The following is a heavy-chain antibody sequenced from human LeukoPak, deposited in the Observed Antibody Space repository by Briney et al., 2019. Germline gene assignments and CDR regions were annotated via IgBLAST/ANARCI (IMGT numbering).Heavy chain of an antibody. CDR3: ARHRVPRSGWYGDFDC. D-gene: IGHD6-19*01. Sequence: PSETLSLTCTVSGGSISSYYWSWIRQPPGKGLEWIGYIYYSGSTNYNPSLKSRVTISVDTSKNQFSLKLSSVTAADTAVYYCARHRVPRSGWYGDFDCWGQGTLVTVSS. J-gene: IGHJ4*02. V-gene: IGHV4-59*08. CDR1: GGSISSYY. CDR2: IYYSGST.